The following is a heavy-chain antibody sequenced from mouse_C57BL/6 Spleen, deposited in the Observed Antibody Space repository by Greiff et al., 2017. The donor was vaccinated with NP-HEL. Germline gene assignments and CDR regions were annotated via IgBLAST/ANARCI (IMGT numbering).Heavy chain of an antibody. V-gene: IGHV1-55*01. CDR1: GYTFTSYW. CDR2: IYPGSGST. Sequence: VQLQQSGAELVKPGASVKMSCKASGYTFTSYWITWVKQRPGQGLEWIGDIYPGSGSTNYNEKFKSKATLTVDTSSSTAYMQLSSLTSEDSAVYSCATVVAKDWYFDVWGTGTTVTVSS. D-gene: IGHD1-1*01. CDR3: ATVVAKDWYFDV. J-gene: IGHJ1*03.